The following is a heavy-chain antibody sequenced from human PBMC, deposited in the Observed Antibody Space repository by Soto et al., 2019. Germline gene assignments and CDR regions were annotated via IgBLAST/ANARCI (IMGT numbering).Heavy chain of an antibody. V-gene: IGHV3-66*01. J-gene: IGHJ6*03. CDR1: GFTVSSNY. Sequence: PGGSLRLSCAASGFTVSSNYMSWVRQAPGKGLEWVSVIYSGGSTYYADSVKGRFTISRDNSKNTLYLQMNSLRAEDTAVYYCARDRGYCSGGSCYHPNYYYYMDVWGKGTTVTVSS. CDR2: IYSGGST. D-gene: IGHD2-15*01. CDR3: ARDRGYCSGGSCYHPNYYYYMDV.